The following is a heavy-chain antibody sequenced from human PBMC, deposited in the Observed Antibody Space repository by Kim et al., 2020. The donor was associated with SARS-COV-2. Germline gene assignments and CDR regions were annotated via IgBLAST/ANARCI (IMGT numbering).Heavy chain of an antibody. Sequence: GGSLRLSCAASGFTFSRYWMSWVRQAPGKGLEWVVNIKEDGSAKYYVDSVKGRFAISRDNARNSLYLQVNRLRAEDTAIYYCARDFDIWGQGTVVTVSS. V-gene: IGHV3-7*01. CDR1: GFTFSRYW. CDR2: IKEDGSAK. J-gene: IGHJ3*02. CDR3: ARDFDI.